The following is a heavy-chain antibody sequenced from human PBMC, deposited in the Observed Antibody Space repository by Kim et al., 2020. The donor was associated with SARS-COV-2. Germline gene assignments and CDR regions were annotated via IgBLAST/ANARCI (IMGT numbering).Heavy chain of an antibody. J-gene: IGHJ2*01. Sequence: GGSLRLSCAASGFTFSSYSMNWVRQAPGKGLEWVSSISSSSSYIYYADSVKGRFTISRDNAKNSLYLQMNSLRAEDTAVYYCARDALSSTSGYFDLWGRGTLVTVSS. CDR1: GFTFSSYS. CDR3: ARDALSSTSGYFDL. V-gene: IGHV3-21*01. D-gene: IGHD2-2*01. CDR2: ISSSSSYI.